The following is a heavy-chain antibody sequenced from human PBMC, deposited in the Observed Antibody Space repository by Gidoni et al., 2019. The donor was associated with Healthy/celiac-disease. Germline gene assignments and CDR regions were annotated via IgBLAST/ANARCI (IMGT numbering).Heavy chain of an antibody. CDR2: IISSSSYI. Sequence: EVQLVESGVSLVKPGGSLSVSCAASGFTCRSYSMNWVRQSPGKGLEWFSSIISSSSYIYYADAVKSRFTISRDNAKNSLYLQLNRLRAEDTAVYYCARASIFCSSTSCLLDYWGQGTLVTVSS. CDR3: ARASIFCSSTSCLLDY. CDR1: GFTCRSYS. J-gene: IGHJ4*02. V-gene: IGHV3-21*01. D-gene: IGHD2-2*01.